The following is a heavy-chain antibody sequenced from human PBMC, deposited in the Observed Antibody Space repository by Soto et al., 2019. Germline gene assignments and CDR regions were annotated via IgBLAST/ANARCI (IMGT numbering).Heavy chain of an antibody. V-gene: IGHV3-74*01. Sequence: GGSLRLSCTTSGFTFSNYWMHWVRQAPGEELVWVSRISSDGTTTTYADSVKGRFTISRDNAKNTLYLQMNSLRPEDRAVYYCATSFSRVYRLAFDSWGKGILVTVSS. CDR3: ATSFSRVYRLAFDS. D-gene: IGHD2-8*01. J-gene: IGHJ4*02. CDR2: ISSDGTTT. CDR1: GFTFSNYW.